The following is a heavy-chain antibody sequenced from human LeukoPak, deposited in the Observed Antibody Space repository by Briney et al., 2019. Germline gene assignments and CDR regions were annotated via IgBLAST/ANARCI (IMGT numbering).Heavy chain of an antibody. V-gene: IGHV4-59*01. Sequence: PSETLSLTCTVSGGSISSYYWSWIRQPPGKGLEWIGYIYYSGSTNYNPSLKSRVTISVDTSKNQFSLKLSSVTAADTAVYYCARALYGSGENYFDYWGQGTLVTVSS. CDR3: ARALYGSGENYFDY. D-gene: IGHD3-10*01. CDR2: IYYSGST. CDR1: GGSISSYY. J-gene: IGHJ4*02.